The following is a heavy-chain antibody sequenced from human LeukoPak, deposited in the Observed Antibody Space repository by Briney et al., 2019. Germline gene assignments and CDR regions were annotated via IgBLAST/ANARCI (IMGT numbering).Heavy chain of an antibody. J-gene: IGHJ4*02. CDR1: GRSVSSGSDY. CDR3: ARGRFSYGYPYYFDY. V-gene: IGHV4-61*01. CDR2: IYYSGST. Sequence: SETLSLTCTVSGRSVSSGSDYWSWIRQPPGKGLEWIGYIYYSGSTNYNPSLKSRVTISVDTSKNQFSLKLSSVTAADTAVYYCARGRFSYGYPYYFDYWGQGTLVTVSS. D-gene: IGHD5-18*01.